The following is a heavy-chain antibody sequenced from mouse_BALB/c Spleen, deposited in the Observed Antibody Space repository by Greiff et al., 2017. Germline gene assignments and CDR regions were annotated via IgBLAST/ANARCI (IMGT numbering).Heavy chain of an antibody. Sequence: VQLQQSGAELVRPGALVKLSCKASGFNIKDYYMHWVKQRPEQGLEWIGWIDPENGNTIYDPKFQGKASITADTSSNTAYLQLSSLTSEDAAVYYCARGVGQAMDDWGQGTSVTVSS. V-gene: IGHV14-1*02. CDR2: IDPENGNT. CDR3: ARGVGQAMDD. D-gene: IGHD3-3*01. J-gene: IGHJ4*01. CDR1: GFNIKDYY.